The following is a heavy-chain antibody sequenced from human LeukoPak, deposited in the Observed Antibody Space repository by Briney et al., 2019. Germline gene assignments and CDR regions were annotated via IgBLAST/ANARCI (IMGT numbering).Heavy chain of an antibody. V-gene: IGHV3-33*01. J-gene: IGHJ6*03. CDR1: GFTFGSYG. Sequence: PGGSLRLSCVASGFTFGSYGMRWVRQAPGKGLEWLSLLWYDGSNEYYADSVKGRFTISRDNSKNTLYLQMNSLRAEDTAVYYCARGLAAAGQRKNYYYYYMDVWGKGTTVTVS. CDR3: ARGLAAAGQRKNYYYYYMDV. CDR2: LWYDGSNE. D-gene: IGHD6-13*01.